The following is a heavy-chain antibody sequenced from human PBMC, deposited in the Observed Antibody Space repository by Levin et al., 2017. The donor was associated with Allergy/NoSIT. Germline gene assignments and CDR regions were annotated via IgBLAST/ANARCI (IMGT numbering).Heavy chain of an antibody. J-gene: IGHJ6*03. CDR3: ARENEGRSAGGLWRDYYYYYYMDV. V-gene: IGHV4-61*02. CDR1: GGSISSGSYY. D-gene: IGHD6-13*01. Sequence: SETLSLTCTVSGGSISSGSYYWSWIRQPAGKGLEWIGRIYTSGSTNYNPSLKSRVTISVDTSKSQFSLKLSSVTAADTAVYFCARENEGRSAGGLWRDYYYYYYMDVWGKGTTVTVSS. CDR2: IYTSGST.